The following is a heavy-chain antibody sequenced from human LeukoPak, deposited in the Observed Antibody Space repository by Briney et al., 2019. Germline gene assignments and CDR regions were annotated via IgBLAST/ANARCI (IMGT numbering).Heavy chain of an antibody. V-gene: IGHV3-21*01. CDR2: ISSDSNYI. D-gene: IGHD1-14*01. Sequence: GGSLRLSCAVSGFTFSPYGMNWVRQAPGKGLEWVSSISSDSNYIYYADSVKGRFTSSRDNAKNSLYLQMNSLRAEDTAVYYCARGVPGGYFDYWGQGTLVTVSS. J-gene: IGHJ4*02. CDR1: GFTFSPYG. CDR3: ARGVPGGYFDY.